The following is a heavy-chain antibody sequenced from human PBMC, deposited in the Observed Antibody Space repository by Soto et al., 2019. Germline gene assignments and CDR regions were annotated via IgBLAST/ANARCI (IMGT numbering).Heavy chain of an antibody. D-gene: IGHD3-10*01. J-gene: IGHJ6*02. CDR2: IYYSGST. CDR1: DGSISSYY. V-gene: IGHV4-59*01. Sequence: QVQLQESGPRLVKPSETLSLTCTVSDGSISSYYWSWIRQPPGKGLEWIGYIYYSGSTSYNPSLKSRVAIPVDTSKNQFSLKLSSVTAADTAVYYCARLFGSGETSNYGMDVWGQGTTVTVSS. CDR3: ARLFGSGETSNYGMDV.